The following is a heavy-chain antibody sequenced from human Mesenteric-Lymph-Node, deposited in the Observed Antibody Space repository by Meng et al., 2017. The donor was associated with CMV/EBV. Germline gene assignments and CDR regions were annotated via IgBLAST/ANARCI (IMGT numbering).Heavy chain of an antibody. CDR3: ARGDYELEY. CDR1: GFTSSNAW. CDR2: ISGSTTYI. J-gene: IGHJ4*02. V-gene: IGHV3-11*06. Sequence: LSCAASGFTSSNAWMSLVRQAPGKGLEWISYISGSTTYINYADSVKGRFTVSRDNAKNSLYLQMNSLRAEDTAVYYCARGDYELEYWGQGTLVTVSS. D-gene: IGHD4-17*01.